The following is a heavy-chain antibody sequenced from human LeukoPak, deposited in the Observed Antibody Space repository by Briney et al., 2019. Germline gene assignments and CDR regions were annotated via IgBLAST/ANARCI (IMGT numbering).Heavy chain of an antibody. Sequence: ASVKVSCKASGYTFTSYGISWVRQAPGQGLEWMGWISAYNGNTNYAQKLQGRVTMTTDTSTSTAYMELRSLRSDDTAVYYCARGAVYCSSTSCSYFDYWGQGTLVTVSS. V-gene: IGHV1-18*01. D-gene: IGHD2-2*01. CDR3: ARGAVYCSSTSCSYFDY. J-gene: IGHJ4*02. CDR1: GYTFTSYG. CDR2: ISAYNGNT.